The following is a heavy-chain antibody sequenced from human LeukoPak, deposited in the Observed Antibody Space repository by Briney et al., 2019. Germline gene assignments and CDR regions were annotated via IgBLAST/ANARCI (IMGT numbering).Heavy chain of an antibody. CDR3: ARESSGWLYLDY. Sequence: PGGSLRLSCAASGFTFSSYSMSWVRQAPGKGLEWVSSISSSTTYIYYADSVKGRFTISRDNAKNSLYLQMNSLRAEDTAVYYCARESSGWLYLDYWGQGTLVTVSS. CDR2: ISSSTTYI. J-gene: IGHJ4*02. V-gene: IGHV3-21*01. CDR1: GFTFSSYS. D-gene: IGHD6-19*01.